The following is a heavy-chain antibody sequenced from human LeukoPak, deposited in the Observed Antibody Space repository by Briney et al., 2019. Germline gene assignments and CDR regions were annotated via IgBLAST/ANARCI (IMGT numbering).Heavy chain of an antibody. V-gene: IGHV4-39*02. J-gene: IGHJ4*02. CDR2: IHYGGTT. D-gene: IGHD2-21*02. CDR1: GGSIGSGYY. Sequence: SETLSLTCTVSGGSIGSGYYWAWIRQPPGKGLEWIGSIHYGGTTHYNPSLQSRVTISADTSKNQFALDLRSVTAADTAVYYYTRDIGDFASDFWGQGTLVTVSS. CDR3: TRDIGDFASDF.